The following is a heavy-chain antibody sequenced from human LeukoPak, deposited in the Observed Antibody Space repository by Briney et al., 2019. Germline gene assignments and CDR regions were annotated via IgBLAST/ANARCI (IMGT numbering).Heavy chain of an antibody. V-gene: IGHV1-18*01. CDR2: ISAYNGNT. Sequence: ASVKVSCKASGYTFTSYGISWVRQAPGQGLEWMGWISAYNGNTNYAQKHQGRVTMTTDTSTSTAYMELRSLRSDDTAVYYCARDLGDYGDSSFYYYYGMDVWGQGTTVTVSS. J-gene: IGHJ6*02. D-gene: IGHD4-17*01. CDR1: GYTFTSYG. CDR3: ARDLGDYGDSSFYYYYGMDV.